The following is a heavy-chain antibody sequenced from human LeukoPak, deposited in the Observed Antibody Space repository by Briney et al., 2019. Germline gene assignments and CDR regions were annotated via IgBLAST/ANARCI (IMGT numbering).Heavy chain of an antibody. V-gene: IGHV3-30*02. CDR3: ARVRESGSDSGNCIHY. J-gene: IGHJ4*02. Sequence: PGGSLRLSCAASGFIFSSYAMHWVRQAPGKGLEWVAFIPFDGSNTYYADSVKGRFTISRENSKNTVFLQMNSLRAADTAVYYCARVRESGSDSGNCIHYWGQGTLVTVSS. CDR1: GFIFSSYA. D-gene: IGHD5-12*01. CDR2: IPFDGSNT.